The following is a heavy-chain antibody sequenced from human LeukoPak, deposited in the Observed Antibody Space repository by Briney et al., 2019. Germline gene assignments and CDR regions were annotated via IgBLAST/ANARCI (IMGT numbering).Heavy chain of an antibody. CDR3: ARSYPYCSSTSCPYVFDP. CDR1: GGSFTGYY. V-gene: IGHV4-34*01. CDR2: INHIGST. J-gene: IGHJ5*02. Sequence: PSGSLSFTSAVHGGSFTGYYWSWIPQPPGKGLEWTGEINHIGSTNYNPSLKSRVTRSVDTSKNQFSLKLSSVTAADTAVYYCARSYPYCSSTSCPYVFDPWGQGTLVIVSS. D-gene: IGHD2-2*01.